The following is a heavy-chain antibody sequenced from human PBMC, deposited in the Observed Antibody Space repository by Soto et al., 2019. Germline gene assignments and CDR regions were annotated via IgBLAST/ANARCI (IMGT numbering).Heavy chain of an antibody. CDR3: ARQEYSSSPGAFDV. Sequence: GESLKISCKGSGYSFTSYWIGWVRQMPGKGLEWMGIIHPGDSDTRYSPSFQGQVTISADKSISTAYLQWSSLRASDTAMYYCARQEYSSSPGAFDVWAQGTMVTVSS. J-gene: IGHJ3*01. V-gene: IGHV5-51*01. CDR1: GYSFTSYW. CDR2: IHPGDSDT. D-gene: IGHD6-6*01.